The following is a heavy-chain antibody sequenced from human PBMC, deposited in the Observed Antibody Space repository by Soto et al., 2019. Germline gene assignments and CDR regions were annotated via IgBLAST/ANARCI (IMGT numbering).Heavy chain of an antibody. V-gene: IGHV3-30*18. CDR2: ISYDGSNK. CDR1: GFTFSSYG. J-gene: IGHJ6*02. D-gene: IGHD6-13*01. CDR3: AKDRGGSSSWYGNYYYGMDV. Sequence: QVQLVESGGGVVQPGRSLRLSCAASGFTFSSYGMHWVRQAPGKGLEWVAVISYDGSNKYYADSVKGRFTISRDNSKNTLYLQMNSLRAADTDVYYCAKDRGGSSSWYGNYYYGMDVWGQGTTVTVSS.